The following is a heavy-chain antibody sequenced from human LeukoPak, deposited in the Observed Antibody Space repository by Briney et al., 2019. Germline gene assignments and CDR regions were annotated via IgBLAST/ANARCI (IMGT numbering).Heavy chain of an antibody. D-gene: IGHD3-10*01. Sequence: PSETLSLTCTVSGGSISSYYWSWIRQPAGKGLEWIGRIYTSGSTNYNPSLKSRVTMSVDTSKNQFSLKLSSVTAADTAVYYCARHPYYYGSGSYYTEFDYWGQGTLVTVSS. J-gene: IGHJ4*02. V-gene: IGHV4-4*07. CDR2: IYTSGST. CDR3: ARHPYYYGSGSYYTEFDY. CDR1: GGSISSYY.